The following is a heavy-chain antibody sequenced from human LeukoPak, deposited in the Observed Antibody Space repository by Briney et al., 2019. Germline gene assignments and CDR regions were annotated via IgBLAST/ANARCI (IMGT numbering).Heavy chain of an antibody. Sequence: SETLSLTCAVYGGSFSGYYWSWIRQPPGKGLEWIGEINHSGSTNYNPSLKSRVTISVDTSKSQFSLKLSSVTAADTAVYYCARGRGIASWFDPWGQGTLVTVSS. D-gene: IGHD6-13*01. J-gene: IGHJ5*02. V-gene: IGHV4-34*01. CDR3: ARGRGIASWFDP. CDR2: INHSGST. CDR1: GGSFSGYY.